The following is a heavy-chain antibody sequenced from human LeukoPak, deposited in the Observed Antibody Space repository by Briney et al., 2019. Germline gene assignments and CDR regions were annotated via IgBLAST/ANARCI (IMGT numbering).Heavy chain of an antibody. D-gene: IGHD1-26*01. CDR3: TTDEWELMVY. CDR2: IKSKTDGGTT. Sequence: GGSLSLSCAASGLTFSNAWMRWVRHAPGEGREWVGCIKSKTDGGTTDYAAPAKGRFTISRDDSKNTLYLEMNSLKTEDTAVYYCTTDEWELMVYWGQGTLVTVSS. CDR1: GLTFSNAW. J-gene: IGHJ4*02. V-gene: IGHV3-15*01.